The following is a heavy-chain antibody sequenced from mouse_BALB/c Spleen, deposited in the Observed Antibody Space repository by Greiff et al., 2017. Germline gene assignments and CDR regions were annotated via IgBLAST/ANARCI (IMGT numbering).Heavy chain of an antibody. V-gene: IGHV2-9*02. CDR1: GFSLTSYG. CDR2: IWAGGST. CDR3: ARENYGKVYAMDY. D-gene: IGHD2-1*01. J-gene: IGHJ4*01. Sequence: VNVVESGPGLVAPSQSLSITCTVSGFSLTSYGVHWVRQPPGKGLEWLGVIWAGGSTNYNSALMSRLSISKDNSKSQVFLKMNSLQTDDTAMYYCARENYGKVYAMDYWGQGTSVTVSS.